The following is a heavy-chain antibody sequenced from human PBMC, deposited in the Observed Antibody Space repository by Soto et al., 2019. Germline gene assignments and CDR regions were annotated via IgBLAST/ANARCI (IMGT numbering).Heavy chain of an antibody. V-gene: IGHV3-23*01. CDR2: ISGSGGST. CDR3: AKNVLGPYSGYDRFDY. Sequence: GVLRLSCAASGFTFSSYAMSWVRQAPGKGLEWVSAISGSGGSTYYADSVKGRFTISRDNSKNTLYLQMNSLRAEDTAVYYCAKNVLGPYSGYDRFDYWGQGTLVTVSS. D-gene: IGHD5-12*01. J-gene: IGHJ4*02. CDR1: GFTFSSYA.